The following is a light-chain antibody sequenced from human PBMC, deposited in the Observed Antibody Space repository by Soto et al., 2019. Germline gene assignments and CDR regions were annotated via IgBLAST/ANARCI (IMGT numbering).Light chain of an antibody. CDR2: VGS. CDR1: QSISSY. J-gene: IGKJ4*01. CDR3: QQTYTTPFT. Sequence: DIQMTQSPSSLSASVGDRVTITCRASQSISSYLSWYQQKPGKAPKRLIYVGSTLQSGVPSRFSGSGSGTDLSLTISSLPPEDFATYFCQQTYTTPFTVGGGTKVDVK. V-gene: IGKV1-39*01.